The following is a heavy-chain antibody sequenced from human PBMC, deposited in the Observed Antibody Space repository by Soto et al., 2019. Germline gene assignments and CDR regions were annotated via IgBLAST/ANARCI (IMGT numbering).Heavy chain of an antibody. V-gene: IGHV5-51*01. CDR1: GYTFTNYW. CDR3: VRPNFGALTHFDF. J-gene: IGHJ4*02. CDR2: IFPGDSDT. Sequence: GESLKISCKALGYTFTNYWIGWVRQTPGKGVGWMGIIFPGDSDTRYNPSFEGQVTVSADESISTAYLQWNTLKASDTAMYYCVRPNFGALTHFDFWGQGTLVTVSS. D-gene: IGHD3-16*01.